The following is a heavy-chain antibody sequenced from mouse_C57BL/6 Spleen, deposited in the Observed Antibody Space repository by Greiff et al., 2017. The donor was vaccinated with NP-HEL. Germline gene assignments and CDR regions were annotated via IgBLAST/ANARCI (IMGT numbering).Heavy chain of an antibody. CDR1: GFTFSSYA. D-gene: IGHD2-3*01. J-gene: IGHJ3*01. Sequence: EVQLVESGEGLVKPGGSLKLSCAASGFTFSSYAMSWVRQTPEKRLEWVAYISSGGDYIYYADTVKGRFTISRDNARNTLYMQMSSLKSEDTAMYYCTRVGGDGYYGGFAYWGQGTLVTVSA. V-gene: IGHV5-9-1*02. CDR3: TRVGGDGYYGGFAY. CDR2: ISSGGDYI.